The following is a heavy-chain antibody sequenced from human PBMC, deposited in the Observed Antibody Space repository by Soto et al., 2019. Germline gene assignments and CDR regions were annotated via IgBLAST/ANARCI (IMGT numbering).Heavy chain of an antibody. J-gene: IGHJ6*02. CDR3: ARVTDCSSTSCYFLDV. D-gene: IGHD2-2*01. CDR2: TYYRSKWYN. V-gene: IGHV6-1*01. CDR1: GDSVSSNSAA. Sequence: SQTLSLPCAISGDSVSSNSAAWNWIRQSPSRGLEWLGRTYYRSKWYNDYAVSVKSRITINPDTSKNQFSLQLNSVTPEDTAVYYCARVTDCSSTSCYFLDVWGQGTTVTVSS.